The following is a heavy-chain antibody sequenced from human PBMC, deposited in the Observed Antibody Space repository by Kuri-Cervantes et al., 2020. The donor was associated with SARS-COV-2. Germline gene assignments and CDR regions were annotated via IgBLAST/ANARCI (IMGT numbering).Heavy chain of an antibody. CDR1: GFTFSSYW. J-gene: IGHJ3*02. CDR3: TTPYCSSTSCYYEGSDAFDI. V-gene: IGHV3-15*01. Sequence: GESLKISCAASGFTFSSYWMSWVRQAPGKGLEWVGRIKSKTDGGTTDYAAPVKGRFTISRDDSKNTLYLQMNSLKTEDTAVYYCTTPYCSSTSCYYEGSDAFDIWGQGTMVTVSS. CDR2: IKSKTDGGTT. D-gene: IGHD2-2*01.